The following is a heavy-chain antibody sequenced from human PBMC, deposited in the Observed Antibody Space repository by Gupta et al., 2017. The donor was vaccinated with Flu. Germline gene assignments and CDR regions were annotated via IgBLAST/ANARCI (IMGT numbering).Heavy chain of an antibody. J-gene: IGHJ4*02. D-gene: IGHD7-27*01. CDR1: GFSLSTSGVG. Sequence: QITLKENGPTLVKPTQTITLTCTFSGFSLSTSGVGVGWIRQPPGKALEWLALIYWNDDKSYSPSLTSRLTITKDTSTNRVVLTMTNLDPVDTATYFCAHRQTSWGGYFDYWGQGTLVTVPS. CDR3: AHRQTSWGGYFDY. CDR2: IYWNDDK. V-gene: IGHV2-5*01.